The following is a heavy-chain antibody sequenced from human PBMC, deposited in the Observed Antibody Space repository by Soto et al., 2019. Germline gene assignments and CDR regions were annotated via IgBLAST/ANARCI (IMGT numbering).Heavy chain of an antibody. Sequence: SLTCTVSGGSISSYYWSWIRQPPGKGLEWIGYIYYSGSTNYNPSLKSRVTISVDTSKNQFSLKLSSVTAADTAVYYCAIGGSGSYYNPYYFDYWGQGTLVTVSS. CDR3: AIGGSGSYYNPYYFDY. D-gene: IGHD3-10*01. CDR1: GGSISSYY. J-gene: IGHJ4*02. CDR2: IYYSGST. V-gene: IGHV4-59*01.